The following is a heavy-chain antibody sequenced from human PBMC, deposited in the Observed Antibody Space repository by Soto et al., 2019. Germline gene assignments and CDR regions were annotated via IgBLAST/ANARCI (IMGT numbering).Heavy chain of an antibody. Sequence: QAHLVQSGPEVKKPGASVKVSCKGSGYIFTSYGIAWVRQAPGQGLEWRRWINAHNGNTEYAQKFQDRVTVTRDTAPGAADLALRSLRSDDTALYYCARGRYGDYWGQGALVTVSS. CDR3: ARGRYGDY. CDR2: INAHNGNT. J-gene: IGHJ4*02. CDR1: GYIFTSYG. V-gene: IGHV1-18*01. D-gene: IGHD4-17*01.